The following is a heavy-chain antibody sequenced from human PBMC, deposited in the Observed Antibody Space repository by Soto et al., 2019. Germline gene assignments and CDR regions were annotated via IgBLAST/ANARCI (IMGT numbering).Heavy chain of an antibody. V-gene: IGHV3-23*01. CDR3: AKVPVGYSYGYELRHFFDY. D-gene: IGHD5-18*01. J-gene: IGHJ4*02. CDR1: GFTFSSYA. CDR2: ISGSGGST. Sequence: PGGSLRLSCAASGFTFSSYAMSWVRQAPGKGLEWVSAISGSGGSTYYADSVKGRFTISRDNSKNTLYLQMNSLRAEDTAVYYCAKVPVGYSYGYELRHFFDYWGQGTLVTVSS.